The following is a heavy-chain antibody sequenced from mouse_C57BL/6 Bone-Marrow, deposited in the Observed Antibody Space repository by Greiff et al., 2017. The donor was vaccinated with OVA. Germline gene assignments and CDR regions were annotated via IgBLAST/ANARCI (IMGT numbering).Heavy chain of an antibody. CDR3: ARQAVYSNPWFAY. CDR1: GYTFTDYY. D-gene: IGHD2-5*01. J-gene: IGHJ3*01. CDR2: INPYNGGT. Sequence: VQLKQSGPVLVKPGASVKMSCKASGYTFTDYYMNWVKQSHGKSLEWIGVINPYNGGTSYNQKFKGKATLTVDKSSSTAYMELNSLTSEDSAVYYCARQAVYSNPWFAYWGQGTLVTVSA. V-gene: IGHV1-19*01.